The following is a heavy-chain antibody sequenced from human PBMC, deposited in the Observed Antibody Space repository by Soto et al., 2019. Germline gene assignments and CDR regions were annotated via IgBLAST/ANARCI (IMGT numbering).Heavy chain of an antibody. Sequence: SETLSLTCTVSGGSISSGDYYWSWIRQPPGNGLEWIRYIYYSGSTYYNPSLNSRVPISVDTSKNQFSLKLSSVTAADTAVYYCPTLVRAFTLRFLDWLPRGWFDPWGQGTLVTVSS. D-gene: IGHD3-3*01. CDR1: GGSISSGDYY. V-gene: IGHV4-30-4*01. CDR2: IYYSGST. J-gene: IGHJ5*02. CDR3: PTLVRAFTLRFLDWLPRGWFDP.